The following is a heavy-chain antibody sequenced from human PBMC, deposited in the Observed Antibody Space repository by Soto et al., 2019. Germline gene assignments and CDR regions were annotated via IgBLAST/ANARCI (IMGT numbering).Heavy chain of an antibody. D-gene: IGHD2-21*02. J-gene: IGHJ3*01. CDR1: GFTFNSFA. CDR2: ISGTSDSGGGYRR. V-gene: IGHV3-23*01. CDR3: AKDRGDYVTDQNPKNHAIDV. Sequence: QPGGSLRLSWTVSGFTFNSFAMYWVRQAPGRGPEWVSLISGTSDSGGGYRRFYAESVKGRFTISRDKFKNTLYLQMNSLRVEDTAIYYCAKDRGDYVTDQNPKNHAIDVWGQGTMVTVSS.